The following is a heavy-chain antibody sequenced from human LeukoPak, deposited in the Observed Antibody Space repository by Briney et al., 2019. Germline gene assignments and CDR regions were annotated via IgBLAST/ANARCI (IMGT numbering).Heavy chain of an antibody. CDR2: ISSSSSYI. V-gene: IGHV3-21*01. CDR1: GFTFSSYS. CDR3: ARDPYCGDIGGAFDI. J-gene: IGHJ3*02. Sequence: GGSLRLSCAASGFTFSSYSMNWVRQAPGKGLEWVSSISSSSSYIYYADSVKGRFTISRDNAKNSLYLQMNSLRAEDTAVYYCARDPYCGDIGGAFDIWGQGTMVTVSS. D-gene: IGHD4-17*01.